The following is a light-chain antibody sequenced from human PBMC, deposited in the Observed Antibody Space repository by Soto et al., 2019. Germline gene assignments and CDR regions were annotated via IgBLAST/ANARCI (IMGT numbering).Light chain of an antibody. CDR1: QRISSW. CDR3: EQYNTYWT. Sequence: DIQMTQSPSTLSASVGDRVTITCRASQRISSWLAWYQKKPGKAPKLLISDASNLESGVPSRFSGSGSATEFTLTISSLQPDDFATYYCEQYNTYWTFGQGTKVEIK. J-gene: IGKJ1*01. V-gene: IGKV1-5*01. CDR2: DAS.